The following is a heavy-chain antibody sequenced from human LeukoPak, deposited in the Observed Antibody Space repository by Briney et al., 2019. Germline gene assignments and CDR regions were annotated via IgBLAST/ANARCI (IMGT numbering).Heavy chain of an antibody. CDR3: ARAGAVVDHWFDP. J-gene: IGHJ5*02. Sequence: GGSLRLSCAASGFTFSSYEMNWVRQAPGKGLEWGSYISSSGSTIYYADSVKGRFTISRDNAKNSLYLQMASLRAEDTAVYYCARAGAVVDHWFDPWGQGTLVTVSS. V-gene: IGHV3-48*03. D-gene: IGHD2-15*01. CDR1: GFTFSSYE. CDR2: ISSSGSTI.